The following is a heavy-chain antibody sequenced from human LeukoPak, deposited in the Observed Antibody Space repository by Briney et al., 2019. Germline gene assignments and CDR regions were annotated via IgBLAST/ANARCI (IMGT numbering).Heavy chain of an antibody. Sequence: ASVKVSCKASGYTFTGYYMHWVRQAPGQGLEWMGWINPNSGGTNYAQKLQGRVTMTRDTSISTAYMELSRLRSDDTAVYYCARDRQYYYGSGSYYFDYWGQGTLVTVSS. CDR2: INPNSGGT. CDR1: GYTFTGYY. V-gene: IGHV1-2*02. J-gene: IGHJ4*02. CDR3: ARDRQYYYGSGSYYFDY. D-gene: IGHD3-10*01.